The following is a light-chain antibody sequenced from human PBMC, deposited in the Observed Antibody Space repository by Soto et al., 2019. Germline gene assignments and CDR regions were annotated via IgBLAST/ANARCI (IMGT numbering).Light chain of an antibody. CDR1: SSDVGAYNY. Sequence: QSVLTQPASVSGSPGHTITISCTGTSSDVGAYNYVSWYQQHPGKAPKLMIYEVSNRPSGVSYRFSGSKSGNTASLTISGLQAADEADYYCSSKRTTASLVFGTGTKVTVL. CDR3: SSKRTTASLV. CDR2: EVS. J-gene: IGLJ1*01. V-gene: IGLV2-14*01.